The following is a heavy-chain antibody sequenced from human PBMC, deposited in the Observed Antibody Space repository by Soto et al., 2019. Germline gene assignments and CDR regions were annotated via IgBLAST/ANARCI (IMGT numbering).Heavy chain of an antibody. CDR2: ISWNSGSI. D-gene: IGHD2-15*01. J-gene: IGHJ6*03. Sequence: EVQLVESGGGLVQPGRSLRLSCAASGFTFDDYAMHWVRQAPGKGLEWVSGISWNSGSIGYADSVKGRFTISRDNAKNSLYLQMNSLRAEDTALYYCAKDIGYCSGGSCYYVDVWGKGTTVTVSS. CDR1: GFTFDDYA. V-gene: IGHV3-9*01. CDR3: AKDIGYCSGGSCYYVDV.